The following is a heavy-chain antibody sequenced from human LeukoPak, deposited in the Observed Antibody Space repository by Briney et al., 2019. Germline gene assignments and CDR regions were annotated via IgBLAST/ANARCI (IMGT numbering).Heavy chain of an antibody. CDR3: AREFRVQWELPYYFDY. D-gene: IGHD1-26*01. V-gene: IGHV1-69*06. Sequence: SVKVSCKASGGTFSSYAISWVRQAPGQGLEWMGGIIPIFGTANYAQKFQGRVTITADKSTSTAYMELSSLRSEDTAVYYCAREFRVQWELPYYFDYWGQGTLVTVSS. J-gene: IGHJ4*02. CDR2: IIPIFGTA. CDR1: GGTFSSYA.